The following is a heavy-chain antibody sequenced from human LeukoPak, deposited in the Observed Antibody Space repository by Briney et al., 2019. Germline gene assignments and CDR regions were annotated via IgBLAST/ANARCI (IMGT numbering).Heavy chain of an antibody. CDR1: GFTFSSYG. CDR2: ISGSGGST. D-gene: IGHD1-26*01. V-gene: IGHV3-23*01. Sequence: GGSQRLSCAASGFTFSSYGMSWVRQAPGKGLEWVSAISGSGGSTYYADSVKGRFTISRDNSKNTLYLQMNSLRAEDTAVYYCAKDRSGIVGATTIFQHWGQGTLVTVSS. J-gene: IGHJ1*01. CDR3: AKDRSGIVGATTIFQH.